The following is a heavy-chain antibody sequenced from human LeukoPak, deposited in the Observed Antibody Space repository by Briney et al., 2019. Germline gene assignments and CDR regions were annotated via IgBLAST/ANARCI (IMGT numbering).Heavy chain of an antibody. CDR3: ARVRGRYSSSWYYFDY. CDR1: GYTFTSYY. CDR2: INPSGGST. J-gene: IGHJ4*02. V-gene: IGHV1-46*01. Sequence: ASVKVSCKASGYTFTSYYMHWVRLAPGQGLEWMGIINPSGGSTSYAQKFQGRVTMTSDTSTSTVYMELSRLRSDDTAVYYCARVRGRYSSSWYYFDYWGQGTLVTVSS. D-gene: IGHD6-13*01.